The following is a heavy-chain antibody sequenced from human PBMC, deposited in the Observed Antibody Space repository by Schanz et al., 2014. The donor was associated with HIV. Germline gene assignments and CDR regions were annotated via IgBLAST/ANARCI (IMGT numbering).Heavy chain of an antibody. V-gene: IGHV3-33*08. Sequence: VHLVESGGGMVQPGGSLRLSCAASGFTFSTYGMHWVRQGPGKGLEWVAAMWYDESHKGYADSVKGRFTISRDNSKNTLYLQMNSLRAEDTAVYYCARDWRPNYDFWSGSIGVIGMDVWGQGTTVTVSS. CDR1: GFTFSTYG. CDR3: ARDWRPNYDFWSGSIGVIGMDV. J-gene: IGHJ6*02. CDR2: MWYDESHK. D-gene: IGHD3-3*01.